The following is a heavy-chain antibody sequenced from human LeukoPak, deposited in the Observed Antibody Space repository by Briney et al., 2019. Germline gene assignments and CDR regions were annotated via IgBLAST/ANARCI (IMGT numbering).Heavy chain of an antibody. CDR2: ISGSGGNT. Sequence: PGESLRLSCAASGFTFSSYAMSWVRQAPGKGLEWVSAISGSGGNTYYADSVKGRFTISRDNSKNTLYLQMNSLRAEDTAVYYCAKTGLTLIVGHCDYWGQGTLVTVSS. D-gene: IGHD3-22*01. CDR3: AKTGLTLIVGHCDY. V-gene: IGHV3-23*01. CDR1: GFTFSSYA. J-gene: IGHJ4*02.